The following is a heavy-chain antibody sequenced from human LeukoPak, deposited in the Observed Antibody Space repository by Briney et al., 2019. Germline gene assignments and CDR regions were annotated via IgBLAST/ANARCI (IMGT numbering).Heavy chain of an antibody. CDR3: ARVGARLGAFDI. CDR1: GFTFSSYW. CDR2: IKSDGSST. V-gene: IGHV3-74*01. D-gene: IGHD2-15*01. J-gene: IGHJ3*02. Sequence: PGGSLRLSCAASGFTFSSYWMHWVRQAPGKGLVWVSRIKSDGSSTSYADSVKGRFTISRHNAKNTLYLQMKSLRAEDTAVYYCARVGARLGAFDIWGQGTMVTVSS.